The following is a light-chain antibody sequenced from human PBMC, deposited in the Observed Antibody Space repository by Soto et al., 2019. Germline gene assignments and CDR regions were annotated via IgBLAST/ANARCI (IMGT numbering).Light chain of an antibody. CDR3: QQYGSSPQT. CDR1: QSVSSSY. J-gene: IGKJ1*01. V-gene: IGKV3-20*01. Sequence: EIVLTQSPGTQSLSPGERATLSCRASQSVSSSYLAWYQQKPGQAPRLLIYGASSRATGIPDRFSGSGSGTDSTLTISRLEPEDFAVYYCQQYGSSPQTFGQGTKVEIK. CDR2: GAS.